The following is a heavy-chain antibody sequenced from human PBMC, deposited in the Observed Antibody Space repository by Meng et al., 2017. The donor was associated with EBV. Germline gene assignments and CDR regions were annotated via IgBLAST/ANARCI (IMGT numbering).Heavy chain of an antibody. D-gene: IGHD6-13*01. J-gene: IGHJ5*02. V-gene: IGHV4-39*01. CDR2: IYYSGST. Sequence: QLPLQGSGPGLVKPSXXLSLTCTVSXGYISSSSYYWCLIRQPPGKGLEWIGSIYYSGSTYYNTSIKSRVTISVDTSKNQFSLKLSSVTAADTAVYYCARHVLFIAAAGTGWFDPWGQGTLVTVSS. CDR3: ARHVLFIAAAGTGWFDP. CDR1: XGYISSSSYY.